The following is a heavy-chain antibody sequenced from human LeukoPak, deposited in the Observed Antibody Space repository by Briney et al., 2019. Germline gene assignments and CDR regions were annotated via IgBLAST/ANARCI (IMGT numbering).Heavy chain of an antibody. CDR2: ISWNSGSI. Sequence: GGSLRLSCAASGFTFDDYAMHWVRQAPGKGLEWVSGISWNSGSIGYADSVKGRFTISRDNAKDSLYLQMNSLRAEDTAVYYCAKEPYYYDSTDAFDIWGQGTMVTVSS. V-gene: IGHV3-9*01. D-gene: IGHD3-22*01. J-gene: IGHJ3*02. CDR1: GFTFDDYA. CDR3: AKEPYYYDSTDAFDI.